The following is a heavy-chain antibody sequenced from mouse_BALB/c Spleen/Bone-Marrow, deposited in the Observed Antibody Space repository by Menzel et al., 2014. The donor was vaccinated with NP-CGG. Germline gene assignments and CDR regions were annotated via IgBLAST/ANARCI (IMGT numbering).Heavy chain of an antibody. CDR2: ISGGGSYT. D-gene: IGHD2-4*01. V-gene: IGHV5-9-2*01. Sequence: EVKVVESGGGLVKSGGSLKLSCAASGFTFNSYGMSWVRQTPEKRLEWVATISGGGSYTFYLDSVKGRFTISRDNAKNSLYLQLSSLRSEDTALYYCARHAYYDQTEVSFVYWGQGTLVTVSA. CDR3: ARHAYYDQTEVSFVY. CDR1: GFTFNSYG. J-gene: IGHJ3*01.